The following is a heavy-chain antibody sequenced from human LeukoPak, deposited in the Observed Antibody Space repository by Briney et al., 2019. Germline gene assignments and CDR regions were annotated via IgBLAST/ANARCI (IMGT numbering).Heavy chain of an antibody. D-gene: IGHD4-17*01. CDR1: GGSISSSSYY. CDR3: ATLYYGDYAPVCSGY. CDR2: IYYSGST. Sequence: SETLSLTCTVSGGSISSSSYYWGWIRQPPGKGLEWIGSIYYSGSTYYNPSLKSRVTISVDTSKNQFSLKLSSVTAADTAVYYCATLYYGDYAPVCSGYWGQGTLVTVSS. V-gene: IGHV4-39*01. J-gene: IGHJ4*02.